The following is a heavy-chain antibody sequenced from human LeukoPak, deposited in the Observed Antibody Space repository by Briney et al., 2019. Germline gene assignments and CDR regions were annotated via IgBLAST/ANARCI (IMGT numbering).Heavy chain of an antibody. J-gene: IGHJ5*02. V-gene: IGHV4-59*02. Sequence: SETLSLTCTVSGASVSSSHWNWIRQSPGKGLDWIANVVYNGSTKYNPCLRGRGTMSLDTSKNQFYLKLESETAADTARYYCVRGFYEPFDRWGQGTLVSVFS. CDR2: VVYNGST. CDR3: VRGFYEPFDR. CDR1: GASVSSSH. D-gene: IGHD2/OR15-2a*01.